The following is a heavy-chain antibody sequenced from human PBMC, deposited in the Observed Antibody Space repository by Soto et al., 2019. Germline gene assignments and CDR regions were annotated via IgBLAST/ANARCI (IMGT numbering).Heavy chain of an antibody. D-gene: IGHD2-2*01. J-gene: IGHJ4*02. V-gene: IGHV3-23*01. CDR3: AKDPRSRYGGGY. CDR1: GFTFSSYA. CDR2: ISGSGGST. Sequence: EVQLLESGGGLVQPGGSLRLSCAASGFTFSSYAMSWVRQAPGKGLEWVSAISGSGGSTYYADSVKGRFTISRDNSKNTLYLHMNSLRAEDTAVYYCAKDPRSRYGGGYWGQGTLVTVSS.